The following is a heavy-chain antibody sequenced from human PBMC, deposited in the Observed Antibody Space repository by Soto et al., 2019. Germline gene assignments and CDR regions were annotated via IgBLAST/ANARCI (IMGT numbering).Heavy chain of an antibody. CDR3: ARVRDIVLMVYATYWFDY. V-gene: IGHV3-7*01. CDR2: IKQDGSEK. D-gene: IGHD2-8*01. J-gene: IGHJ4*02. Sequence: GGSLRLSCAASGFTFSSYWMSWVRQAPGKGLEWVANIKQDGSEKYYVDSVKGRFTISRDNAKNSLYLQMNSLRAEDTAVYYCARVRDIVLMVYATYWFDYWGQGTLVTVSS. CDR1: GFTFSSYW.